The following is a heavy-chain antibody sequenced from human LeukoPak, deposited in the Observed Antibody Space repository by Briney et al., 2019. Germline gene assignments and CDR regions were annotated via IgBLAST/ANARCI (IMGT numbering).Heavy chain of an antibody. J-gene: IGHJ4*02. CDR1: GFTFSTYT. V-gene: IGHV3-23*01. CDR2: MSGSGGST. D-gene: IGHD6-19*01. CDR3: AKHSSGWPSPFDS. Sequence: PGGSLRLSCAASGFTFSTYTMAWVRQAPGGGLEWVSAMSGSGGSTYPADSVKGRFTISRDNSKNTLYLQMNSLRAEDTAVYYCAKHSSGWPSPFDSWGQGTLVTVSS.